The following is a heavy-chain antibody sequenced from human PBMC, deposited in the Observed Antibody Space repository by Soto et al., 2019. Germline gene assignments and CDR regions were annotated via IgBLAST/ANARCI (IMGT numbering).Heavy chain of an antibody. CDR2: ISHDGSKK. V-gene: IGHV3-30-3*01. Sequence: GGSLRLSCVASGFTFTFSTYVMHWVRQAPGKGLEWVAVISHDGSKKYYADSVKGRFTISRDNSKNTLYLQMNSLRAEDTAVYYCAKNAPQSYDFWSGYYPYYYYYYYMDVWGKGTTVTVSS. J-gene: IGHJ6*03. CDR1: GFTFTFSTYV. D-gene: IGHD3-3*01. CDR3: AKNAPQSYDFWSGYYPYYYYYYYMDV.